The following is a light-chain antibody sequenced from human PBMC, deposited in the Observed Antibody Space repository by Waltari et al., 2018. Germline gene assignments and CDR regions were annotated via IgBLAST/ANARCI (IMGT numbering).Light chain of an antibody. CDR2: KAS. V-gene: IGKV1-5*03. Sequence: DIQMTQSPSTLSASVRDIVTLTCRASQSISTWLAWYQPKPGSVPKLLIYKASSLESGVPSRFSGSGSGTECTLTSSSLQPDEFATYYCQQYSSFPRTFGQGTKVEIK. CDR3: QQYSSFPRT. CDR1: QSISTW. J-gene: IGKJ1*01.